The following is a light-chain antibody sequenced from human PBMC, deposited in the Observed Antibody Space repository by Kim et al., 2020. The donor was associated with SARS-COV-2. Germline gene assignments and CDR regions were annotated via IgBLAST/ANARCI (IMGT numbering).Light chain of an antibody. CDR1: SGSIASNY. Sequence: NFMLTQPHSVSESPGKTVTISCTRSSGSIASNYVQWYQQRPGSSPTTVIYEDNQRPSGVPDRFSGSIDSSSNSASLTISGLKTEDEADYYCQSYDNNKGGVFGGGTKLTVL. V-gene: IGLV6-57*01. J-gene: IGLJ3*02. CDR3: QSYDNNKGGV. CDR2: EDN.